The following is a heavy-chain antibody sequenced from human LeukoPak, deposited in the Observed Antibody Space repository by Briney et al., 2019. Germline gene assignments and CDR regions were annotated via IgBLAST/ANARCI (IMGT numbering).Heavy chain of an antibody. J-gene: IGHJ5*02. CDR3: AREPRGSRSWFDP. V-gene: IGHV3-74*01. Sequence: GGSLRLSRAASGFTFSSYWMHWVRQAPGKGLVWVSRINSDGSSTSYADSVKGRFTISRDNAKNTLYLQMNSLRAEDTAVYYCAREPRGSRSWFDPWGQETLVTVSS. CDR1: GFTFSSYW. D-gene: IGHD1-26*01. CDR2: INSDGSST.